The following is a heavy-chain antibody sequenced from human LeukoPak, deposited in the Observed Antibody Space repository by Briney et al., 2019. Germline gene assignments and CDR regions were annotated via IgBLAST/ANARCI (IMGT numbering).Heavy chain of an antibody. CDR2: ISGSGGST. V-gene: IGHV3-23*01. Sequence: GGSLRLSCAASGFTFSSYVMTWVRQAPGKGLEWVSAISGSGGSTYYADSVKGRFTISRDNSKNTLYLQMNSLRAEDTAVYYCCAVVTPDDYWGQGTLVTVSS. CDR1: GFTFSSYV. J-gene: IGHJ4*02. D-gene: IGHD4-23*01. CDR3: CAVVTPDDY.